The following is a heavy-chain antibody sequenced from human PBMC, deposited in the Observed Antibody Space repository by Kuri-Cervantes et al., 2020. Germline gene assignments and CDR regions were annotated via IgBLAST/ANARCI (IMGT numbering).Heavy chain of an antibody. CDR2: INSDGSST. V-gene: IGHV3-74*01. CDR1: GFTFSSYW. CDR3: ARDRCSSTSCYMDYYYYGMDV. J-gene: IGHJ6*02. D-gene: IGHD2-2*02. Sequence: GGSLRLSCAASGFTFSSYWMHWVRQAPGKGLVWVSRINSDGSSTSYADSVKGRFTISRDNSKNTLYLQMNSLRAEDTAVYYCARDRCSSTSCYMDYYYYGMDVWGQGTTVTVSS.